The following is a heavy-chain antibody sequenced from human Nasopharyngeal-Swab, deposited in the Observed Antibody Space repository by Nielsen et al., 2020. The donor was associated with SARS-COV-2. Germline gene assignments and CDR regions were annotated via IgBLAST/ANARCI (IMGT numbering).Heavy chain of an antibody. V-gene: IGHV1-18*01. CDR1: GYTLTSYG. J-gene: IGHJ6*02. D-gene: IGHD3-3*01. CDR2: ISAYNGNT. CDR3: ARVGGYDFWSGYYYYYYGMDV. Sequence: ASVKVSCKASGYTLTSYGISWVRQAPGQGLEWMGWISAYNGNTNYAQKLQGRVTMTTDTSTSTAYMELRSLRSDDTAVYYCARVGGYDFWSGYYYYYYGMDVWGQGTTVTVSS.